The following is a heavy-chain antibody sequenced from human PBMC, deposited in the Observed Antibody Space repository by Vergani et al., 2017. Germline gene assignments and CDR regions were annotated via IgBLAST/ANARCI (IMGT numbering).Heavy chain of an antibody. J-gene: IGHJ4*02. D-gene: IGHD3-3*01. CDR1: GFTFSSYA. V-gene: IGHV3-30*07. Sequence: QVQLVESGGGVVQPGRSLRLSCAASGFTFSSYAMHWVRQAPGKGLEWVAVISYDGSNKYYADSVKGRFTISRDNSKNTLYLQMNSLRAEDTAVYYCAKDNDDFWSGYYPFGYWGQGTLVTVSS. CDR3: AKDNDDFWSGYYPFGY. CDR2: ISYDGSNK.